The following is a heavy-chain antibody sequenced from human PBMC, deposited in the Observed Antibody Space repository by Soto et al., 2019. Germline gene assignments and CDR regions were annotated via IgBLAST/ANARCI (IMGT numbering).Heavy chain of an antibody. Sequence: ASVKVSCKASGGTFSSYAISWVRQAPGQGLEWMGGIIPIFGTANYAQKFQGRVTITADESTSTAYMELSSLRSEDTAVYYCARLTVTVTTAGAFDLWGQGKMLTVSS. CDR3: ARLTVTVTTAGAFDL. CDR2: IIPIFGTA. V-gene: IGHV1-69*13. J-gene: IGHJ3*01. D-gene: IGHD4-4*01. CDR1: GGTFSSYA.